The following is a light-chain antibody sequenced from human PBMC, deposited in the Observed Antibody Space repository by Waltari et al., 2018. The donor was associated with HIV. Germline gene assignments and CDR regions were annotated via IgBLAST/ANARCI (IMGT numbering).Light chain of an antibody. CDR2: KTN. V-gene: IGLV1-47*01. J-gene: IGLJ3*02. CDR1: RSNTECNY. CDR3: GAWDDSLSAWV. Sequence: QSVLTQPPSASGTPGQRIIISCSGGRSNTECNYVNLFQHLPVTAPPLLIQKTNQRTSGVPARFSASKSGTSASLAIRGLRSEDEADYYCGAWDDSLSAWVFGGGTKLSVL.